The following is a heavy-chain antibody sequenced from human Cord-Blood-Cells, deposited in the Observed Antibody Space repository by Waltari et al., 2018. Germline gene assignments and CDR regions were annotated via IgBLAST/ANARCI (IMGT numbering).Heavy chain of an antibody. V-gene: IGHV1-2*02. Sequence: QVQLVQSGAEVTKPGASVKVSCRASGYTFTGSYMHWVRPAPGQGLEWNGWINPNSGGTNYAQKFQGRVTMTRETSISTAYMELSRLRSDDTAVYYCARDGENWNDYFDYWGQGTLVTVSS. J-gene: IGHJ4*02. CDR3: ARDGENWNDYFDY. CDR2: INPNSGGT. CDR1: GYTFTGSY. D-gene: IGHD1-1*01.